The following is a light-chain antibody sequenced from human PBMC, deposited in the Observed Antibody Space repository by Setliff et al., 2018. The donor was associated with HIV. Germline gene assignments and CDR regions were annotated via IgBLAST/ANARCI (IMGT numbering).Light chain of an antibody. CDR3: CSYAGSDTFDV. J-gene: IGLJ1*01. V-gene: IGLV2-23*02. Sequence: QSVLAQPASVSGSPGQSITVSCTGTSSDVGKFNLVSWYQQHPGKAPKLIIYEDTKTSSGISNRFSGSKSGNTASLTISGLQPEDEADYYCCSYAGSDTFDVFGTGTKVNVL. CDR2: EDT. CDR1: SSDVGKFNL.